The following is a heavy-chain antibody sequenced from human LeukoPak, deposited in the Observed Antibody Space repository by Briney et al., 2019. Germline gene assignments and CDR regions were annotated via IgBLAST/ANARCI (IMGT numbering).Heavy chain of an antibody. J-gene: IGHJ4*02. D-gene: IGHD3-3*01. Sequence: PSEALSLTCTVSGGSISSGDYYWSWIRQPPGKGLEWIGYIYYSGSTYYNPSLKSRVTISVDTSKNQFSLKLSSVTAADTAVYYCARQIFGVVMSDYWGQGTLVTVSS. CDR2: IYYSGST. V-gene: IGHV4-30-4*01. CDR1: GGSISSGDYY. CDR3: ARQIFGVVMSDY.